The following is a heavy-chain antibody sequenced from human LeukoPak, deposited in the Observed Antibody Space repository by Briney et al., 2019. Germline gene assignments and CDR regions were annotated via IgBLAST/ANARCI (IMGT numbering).Heavy chain of an antibody. J-gene: IGHJ4*02. CDR2: INSDGSIT. CDR1: GFTFSRYA. V-gene: IGHV3-74*01. CDR3: ASSTQISKYADY. Sequence: PGGSLRLSCSASGFTFSRYAMHWVRQAPGKGLVWVSRINSDGSITTYADSVRGRFTISRDNAKSTLCLQMNSLRAEDTAVYYCASSTQISKYADYWGQGALVTVSS. D-gene: IGHD2-2*01.